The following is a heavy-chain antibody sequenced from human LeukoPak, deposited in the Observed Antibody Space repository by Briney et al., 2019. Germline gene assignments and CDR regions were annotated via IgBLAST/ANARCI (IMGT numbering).Heavy chain of an antibody. CDR3: ARGPYGSGITFLFGYDY. CDR2: ISGSGGST. D-gene: IGHD3-10*01. CDR1: GFTFSSYA. V-gene: IGHV3-23*01. J-gene: IGHJ4*02. Sequence: PGGSLRLSCAASGFTFSSYAMSWVRQAPGKGLEWVSAISGSGGSTYYADSVKGRFTISRDNSKNTLYLQMNSLRAEDTAVYYCARGPYGSGITFLFGYDYWGQGTLVTVSS.